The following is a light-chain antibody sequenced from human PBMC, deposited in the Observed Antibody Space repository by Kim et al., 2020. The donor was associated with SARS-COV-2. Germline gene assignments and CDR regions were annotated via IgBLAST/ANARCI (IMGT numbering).Light chain of an antibody. J-gene: IGLJ2*01. CDR1: SLGRYY. CDR2: GKN. Sequence: VALGQTVRITCPGESLGRYYASWYQKKPGQAPVLVIYGKNNRPSGIPDRFSGSSSGNTASLTITGAQAEDEADYYCNSRDSSGNQVFGGGTQLTVL. CDR3: NSRDSSGNQV. V-gene: IGLV3-19*01.